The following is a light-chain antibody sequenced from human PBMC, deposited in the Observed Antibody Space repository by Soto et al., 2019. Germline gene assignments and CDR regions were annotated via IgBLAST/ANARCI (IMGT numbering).Light chain of an antibody. J-gene: IGKJ1*01. V-gene: IGKV1-27*01. CDR3: KKCSSAPLT. Sequence: QSAAFACAPVGDSVTITCRASQGISGWLAWYQQKPGKVHKRLMSAASTLPSGAPSRFRGTGSETDFTLTIKGLQPEDVATYYCKKCSSAPLTFGRGTKVDIK. CDR2: AAS. CDR1: QGISGW.